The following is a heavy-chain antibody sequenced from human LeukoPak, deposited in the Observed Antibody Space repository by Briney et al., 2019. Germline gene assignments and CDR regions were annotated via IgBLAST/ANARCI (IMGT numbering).Heavy chain of an antibody. V-gene: IGHV1-18*01. CDR3: ARDLTSNVAVTEYHYYAMDV. Sequence: ASVKVSCKASDFSFTSYGMSWVRQAPGQGLEWMGWISAYNGSTKYAQKLQGRVTMTTDTSTGTAYMELRSLRPDDTVVYYCARDLTSNVAVTEYHYYAMDVWGQGTTVTVSS. J-gene: IGHJ6*02. D-gene: IGHD6-19*01. CDR2: ISAYNGST. CDR1: DFSFTSYG.